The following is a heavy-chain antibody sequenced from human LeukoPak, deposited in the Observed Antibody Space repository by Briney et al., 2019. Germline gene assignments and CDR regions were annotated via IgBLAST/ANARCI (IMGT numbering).Heavy chain of an antibody. D-gene: IGHD6-6*01. Sequence: GGSLRVSCVVSGFTFSGYPMSWVRQAPGKGLEWVSVISESGDVTHYADSMRGRFTISRDNTKNTLNLQMNGLRDEDTAIYYCARDSSHYLGSSDYWGQGALVTVSS. CDR2: ISESGDVT. J-gene: IGHJ4*02. CDR1: GFTFSGYP. CDR3: ARDSSHYLGSSDY. V-gene: IGHV3-23*01.